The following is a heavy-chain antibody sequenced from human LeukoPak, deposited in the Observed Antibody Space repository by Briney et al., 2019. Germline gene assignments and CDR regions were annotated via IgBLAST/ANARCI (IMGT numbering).Heavy chain of an antibody. V-gene: IGHV4-34*01. CDR2: INHSGST. J-gene: IGHJ4*02. CDR1: GGSFSGYY. CDR3: ARARQYYFGSGSYGW. Sequence: SVTLSLTCAVYGGSFSGYYWSWIRQPPGKGLEWIGEINHSGSTNYNPSLKSRVTLSGDTSNNQFSLKLSSVTAADTAVYYCARARQYYFGSGSYGWWGQGTLVTVSS. D-gene: IGHD3-10*01.